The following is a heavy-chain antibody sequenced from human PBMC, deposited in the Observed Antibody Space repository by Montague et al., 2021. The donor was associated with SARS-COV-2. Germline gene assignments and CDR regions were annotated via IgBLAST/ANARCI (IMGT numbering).Heavy chain of an antibody. CDR3: ARRGSSVWGVAVSAELDY. Sequence: SETLSLTCTVSGGSINSSSYYWSWIRQPPEKGLEWIGEINQSGRTNNNPSLKSRVTISVDTSKNQFSLKLSSVTAADTAVYYCARRGSSVWGVAVSAELDYWGQGILVIVSS. CDR1: GGSINSSSYY. CDR2: INQSGRT. D-gene: IGHD3-10*01. V-gene: IGHV4-39*07. J-gene: IGHJ4*02.